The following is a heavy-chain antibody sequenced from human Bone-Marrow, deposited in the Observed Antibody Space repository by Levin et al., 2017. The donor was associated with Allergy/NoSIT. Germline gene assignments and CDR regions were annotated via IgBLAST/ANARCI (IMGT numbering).Heavy chain of an antibody. CDR2: ISSSSTYT. J-gene: IGHJ5*02. D-gene: IGHD6-13*01. CDR3: ARDPQDTSNWTGGWFDP. CDR1: GFIFSDYY. V-gene: IGHV3-11*05. Sequence: PGGSLRLSCAASGFIFSDYYMSWIRQAPGKGLEWVSYISSSSTYTNYADSVKGRFTISRDNAKNSLYLQMNSLRVEDTAVYYCARDPQDTSNWTGGWFDPWGQGTLVTVSS.